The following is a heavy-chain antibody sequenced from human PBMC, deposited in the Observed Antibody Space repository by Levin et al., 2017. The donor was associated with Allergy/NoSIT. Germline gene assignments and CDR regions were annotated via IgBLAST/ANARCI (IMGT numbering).Heavy chain of an antibody. CDR3: SRQYFSSGYCTSAACYGNYCDI. D-gene: IGHD2-2*03. CDR2: GYYRGNA. J-gene: IGHJ4*02. Sequence: KPSETLSLTCTVSGGSMSFNPSSYYWAWIRQPPGKALEWLGSGYYRGNAFYNPSLKSRVSISVDTSKNEVSLKLTSVTAADTAVYFCSRQYFSSGYCTSAACYGNYCDIWGQGNLVTVSS. CDR1: GGSMSFNPSSYY. V-gene: IGHV4-39*01.